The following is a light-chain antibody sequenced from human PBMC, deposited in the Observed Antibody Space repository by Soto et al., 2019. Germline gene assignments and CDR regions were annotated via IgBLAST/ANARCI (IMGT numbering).Light chain of an antibody. J-gene: IGKJ1*01. CDR2: QAS. V-gene: IGKV1-5*03. Sequence: DIQMTQSPFTLSASVGDRVTITCRASQSVSDWLAWYQQKPGKAPKVLTYQASTLESGVPSRFSGSGSGTEFTLTISSLQPDDFATYYCQQYHSSSTFGQGTKVEIK. CDR3: QQYHSSST. CDR1: QSVSDW.